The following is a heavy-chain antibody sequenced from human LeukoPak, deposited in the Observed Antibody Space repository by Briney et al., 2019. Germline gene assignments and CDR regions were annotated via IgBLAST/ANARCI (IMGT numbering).Heavy chain of an antibody. D-gene: IGHD3-9*01. CDR3: AWGDYDILTGDRPLDY. CDR1: GYTFTSYG. CDR2: ISAYNGNT. Sequence: GASVKVSCKASGYTFTSYGISWVRPAPGQGLEWMGWISAYNGNTNYAQKLQGRVTMTTDTSTSTAYMELRSLRSDDTAVYYCAWGDYDILTGDRPLDYWGQGTLVTVSS. V-gene: IGHV1-18*01. J-gene: IGHJ4*02.